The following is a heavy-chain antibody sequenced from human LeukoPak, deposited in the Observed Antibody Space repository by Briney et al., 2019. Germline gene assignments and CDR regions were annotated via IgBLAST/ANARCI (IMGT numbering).Heavy chain of an antibody. V-gene: IGHV3-49*04. CDR3: ARGGFDY. CDR1: GFTFGDYY. J-gene: IGHJ4*02. Sequence: PGGSLRLSCAASGFTFGDYYLNWVRQAPGKGLEWVGFIRGKPYGGTTEYAASVKGRFTISRDDSKNISYLQMNSLKTEDTAVYYCARGGFDYWGQGTLVTVSS. CDR2: IRGKPYGGTT. D-gene: IGHD2-15*01.